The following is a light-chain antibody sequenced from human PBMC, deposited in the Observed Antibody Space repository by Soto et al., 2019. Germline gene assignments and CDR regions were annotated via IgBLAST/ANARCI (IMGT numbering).Light chain of an antibody. CDR1: SSDVGNYNL. V-gene: IGLV2-23*02. J-gene: IGLJ3*02. Sequence: QSALTQPASVSGSPEQSITISCTGTSSDVGNYNLVSWYQQHPAKAPKLLIYEVSQRPSGVSDRFSGSKSGNTASLTISGLQAEDEADYYCSPYAGRGLGVFGGGTKLTVL. CDR3: SPYAGRGLGV. CDR2: EVS.